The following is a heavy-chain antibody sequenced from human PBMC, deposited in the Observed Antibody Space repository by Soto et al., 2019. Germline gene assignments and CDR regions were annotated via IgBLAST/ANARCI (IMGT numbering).Heavy chain of an antibody. J-gene: IGHJ4*02. CDR1: GLTFSSYA. V-gene: IGHV3-23*01. CDR2: ISGNGGST. Sequence: GGSLRLSCAASGLTFSSYAMSWVRQAPGKGLEWVSAISGNGGSTYYADSVKGRFTISRDTSKNTLYLQMNSLRAEDTAVYYCAKDRQSGYYDFWSGSPFDYWGQGTLVTVSS. CDR3: AKDRQSGYYDFWSGSPFDY. D-gene: IGHD3-3*01.